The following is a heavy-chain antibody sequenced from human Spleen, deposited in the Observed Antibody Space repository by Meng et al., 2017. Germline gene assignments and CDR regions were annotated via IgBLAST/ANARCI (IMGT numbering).Heavy chain of an antibody. Sequence: ASVKVSCKASGYTFTGYFLHWVRQAPGQGLEWMGWINPNSGDAHYAQKFQGRVTMTRDTSISTAYMELSGLRSDDTAMYYCARDEDISAAGKLFGDYWGQGTLVTISS. V-gene: IGHV1-2*02. CDR1: GYTFTGYF. CDR2: INPNSGDA. D-gene: IGHD6-13*01. J-gene: IGHJ4*02. CDR3: ARDEDISAAGKLFGDY.